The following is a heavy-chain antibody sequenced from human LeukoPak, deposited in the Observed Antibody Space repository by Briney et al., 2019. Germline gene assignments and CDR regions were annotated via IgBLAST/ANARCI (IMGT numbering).Heavy chain of an antibody. D-gene: IGHD3-3*01. Sequence: GGSLRLSCAASGFTFSSYSMNWVRQAPGKGLEWVSYISSSSSTMYYADSVKGRFTISRDNAKNSLYLQMNSLRAEDTAVYYCARVGEGTDYDFWSGYYTVSSGFDYWGQGTLVTVSS. J-gene: IGHJ4*02. CDR3: ARVGEGTDYDFWSGYYTVSSGFDY. V-gene: IGHV3-48*01. CDR2: ISSSSSTM. CDR1: GFTFSSYS.